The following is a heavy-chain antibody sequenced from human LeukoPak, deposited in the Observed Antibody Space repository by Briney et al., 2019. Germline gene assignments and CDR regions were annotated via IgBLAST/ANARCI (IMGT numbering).Heavy chain of an antibody. Sequence: GGSLRLSCTASGFTLGSHDMHWVRQIPGQGLEWVAAVSSGFADSVQGRFTVPREDARSSLYLQMNSLRAGDTAVYYCVREARGYHYTYFDYWGQGTLVTVSS. CDR3: VREARGYHYTYFDY. CDR1: GFTLGSHD. CDR2: VSSGFA. V-gene: IGHV3-13*01. D-gene: IGHD5-18*01. J-gene: IGHJ4*02.